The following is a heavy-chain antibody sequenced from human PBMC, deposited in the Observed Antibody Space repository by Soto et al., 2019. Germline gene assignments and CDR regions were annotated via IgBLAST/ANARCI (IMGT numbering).Heavy chain of an antibody. CDR3: ARGDRGAFDL. Sequence: EVQLVESGGGLVRPGGSLRLSCAASGFTFSYYWMHWVRQAPGKGLVWVSRIHSDGSRTSCADFVQGQFIISRDNARNTVDLQKNSVRVEDTAVYYCARGDRGAFDLWGQGTVVTVSS. CDR1: GFTFSYYW. V-gene: IGHV3-74*01. CDR2: IHSDGSRT. J-gene: IGHJ3*01. D-gene: IGHD1-26*01.